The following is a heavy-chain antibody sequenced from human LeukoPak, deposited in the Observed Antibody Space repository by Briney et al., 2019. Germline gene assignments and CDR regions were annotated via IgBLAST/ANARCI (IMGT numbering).Heavy chain of an antibody. CDR3: ARVLTYYDILTGPFDI. J-gene: IGHJ3*02. CDR1: GFTFDDYG. D-gene: IGHD3-9*01. V-gene: IGHV3-20*01. CDR2: INWNGGST. Sequence: GGSLRLSCAASGFTFDDYGMSWVRQAPWKGLEWVSGINWNGGSTGYADSVKGRFTISRDNAKNSLYLQMNSLRAEDTALYHCARVLTYYDILTGPFDIWGQGTMVTVSS.